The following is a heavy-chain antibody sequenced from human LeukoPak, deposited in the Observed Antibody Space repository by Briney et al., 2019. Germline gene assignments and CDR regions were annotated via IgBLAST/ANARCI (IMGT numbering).Heavy chain of an antibody. CDR3: ARHCGQRSNWAFDY. CDR2: IYYSGST. D-gene: IGHD1-1*01. CDR1: GGSISDYY. V-gene: IGHV4-59*08. J-gene: IGHJ4*02. Sequence: SETLSLTCTVSGGSISDYYWSWIRQPPGKGLEWIGYIYYSGSTKYNPSLKSRVTISVDTSRNHFSLKLSSVTAADTAVYYCARHCGQRSNWAFDYWGQGTLVTVSS.